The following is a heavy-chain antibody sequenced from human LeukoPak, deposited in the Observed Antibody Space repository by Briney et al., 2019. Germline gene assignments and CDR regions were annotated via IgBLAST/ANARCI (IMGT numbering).Heavy chain of an antibody. J-gene: IGHJ4*02. Sequence: PGGSLRLSCAASGFTFSSYSMNWVRQASGKGLEWVSSISSSSSYIYYADSVKGRFTISRDNAKNSLYLQMNSLRAEDTAVYYCARNGYANVVTADYWGQGILVTVSS. CDR1: GFTFSSYS. CDR2: ISSSSSYI. D-gene: IGHD2-21*02. CDR3: ARNGYANVVTADY. V-gene: IGHV3-21*01.